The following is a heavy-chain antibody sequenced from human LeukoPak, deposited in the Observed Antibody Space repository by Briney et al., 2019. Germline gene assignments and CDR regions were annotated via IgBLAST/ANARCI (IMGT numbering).Heavy chain of an antibody. V-gene: IGHV1-2*02. J-gene: IGHJ5*02. CDR2: INPNSGGT. CDR1: GYTFTGYY. CDR3: ARVRYCSSTSCYTGRYNWFDP. D-gene: IGHD2-2*02. Sequence: ASVKVSCKASGYTFTGYYMHWVRQAPGQGLEWMGWINPNSGGTNYAQKFQGRVTMTRDTSISTAYMELSRLRSDDTDVYYCARVRYCSSTSCYTGRYNWFDPWGQGTPVTVSS.